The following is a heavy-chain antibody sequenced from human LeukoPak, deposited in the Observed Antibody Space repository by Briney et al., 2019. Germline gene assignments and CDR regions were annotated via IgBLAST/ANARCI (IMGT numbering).Heavy chain of an antibody. Sequence: KPSETLSLTCTVSGGSISSSSYYWGWIRQPSGKGLEWIGSIYYSGSNQYNPSLKSRVTISVDTSKNQFSLNLSSVTAADTAVYYCARHGRYYDILTGYYYWFDPWGQGTLVTVSS. CDR3: ARHGRYYDILTGYYYWFDP. CDR1: GGSISSSSYY. V-gene: IGHV4-39*01. J-gene: IGHJ5*02. D-gene: IGHD3-9*01. CDR2: IYYSGSN.